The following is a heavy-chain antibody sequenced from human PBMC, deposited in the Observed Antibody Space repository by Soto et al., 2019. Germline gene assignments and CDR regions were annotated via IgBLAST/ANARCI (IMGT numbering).Heavy chain of an antibody. J-gene: IGHJ3*02. CDR2: IIPILGIA. CDR1: GGTFSSYT. V-gene: IGHV1-69*02. Sequence: QVQLVQSGAEVKKPGSSVKVSCKASGGTFSSYTISWVRQAPGQGLEWMGRIIPILGIANYAQKFQGRVTLTADKSTSTAYMELSSLRSEDTAVYYCASRYCSSTSCYGAGAFDIWGQGTMVTVSS. D-gene: IGHD2-2*01. CDR3: ASRYCSSTSCYGAGAFDI.